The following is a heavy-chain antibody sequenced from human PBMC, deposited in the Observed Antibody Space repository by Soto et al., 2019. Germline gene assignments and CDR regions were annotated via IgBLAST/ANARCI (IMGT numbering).Heavy chain of an antibody. Sequence: GGSLRLSCAASGFTFSSYGMHWVRQAPGKGLEWVAVIWYDGSNKYYADSVKGRFTISRDNSKNTLYLQMNSLRAEDTAVYYCARDGAEETVVTNYYYYYGMDVWGQGTTVTVSS. V-gene: IGHV3-33*01. CDR2: IWYDGSNK. D-gene: IGHD2-15*01. J-gene: IGHJ6*02. CDR1: GFTFSSYG. CDR3: ARDGAEETVVTNYYYYYGMDV.